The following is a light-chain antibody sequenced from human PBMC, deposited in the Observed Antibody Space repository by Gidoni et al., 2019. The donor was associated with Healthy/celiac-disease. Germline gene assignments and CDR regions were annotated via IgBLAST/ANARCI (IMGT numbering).Light chain of an antibody. Sequence: DIQMTQSPSSLSASVGDRVTITCRASQSISSYLNWYQQKPGKAPKLLIYAASSLQSGVPSRFSGSGSGTDFTLTINSLQPEDFATFYCQQSYRTFXXXTKVEIK. CDR3: QQSYRT. CDR2: AAS. CDR1: QSISSY. V-gene: IGKV1-39*01. J-gene: IGKJ1*01.